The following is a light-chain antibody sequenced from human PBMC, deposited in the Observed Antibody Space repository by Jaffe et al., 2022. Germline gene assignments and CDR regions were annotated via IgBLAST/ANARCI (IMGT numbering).Light chain of an antibody. Sequence: DIQLTQSPSSLSASVGDRVTITCRASQGISSYLAWFQQKPGKAPKSLIYGASSLHSGVPSKFSGSGSGTDFTLTISSLQPEDSATYYCQQYNSYPLTFGGGTKVEIK. CDR3: QQYNSYPLT. CDR2: GAS. CDR1: QGISSY. V-gene: IGKV1-16*02. J-gene: IGKJ4*01.